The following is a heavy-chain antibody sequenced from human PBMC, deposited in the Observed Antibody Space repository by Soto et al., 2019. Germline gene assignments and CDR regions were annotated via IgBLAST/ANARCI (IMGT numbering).Heavy chain of an antibody. V-gene: IGHV3-23*01. CDR3: AKVKGIVATKKAAYYFDY. D-gene: IGHD5-12*01. Sequence: QAGGSLRLSCAASGFTFSSYAMGWVRQAPGKGLEWVSAISGSGGSTYYADSVKGRFTISRDNSKNTLYLQMNSLRAEDTAVYYCAKVKGIVATKKAAYYFDYWGQGTLVTVSS. CDR2: ISGSGGST. J-gene: IGHJ4*02. CDR1: GFTFSSYA.